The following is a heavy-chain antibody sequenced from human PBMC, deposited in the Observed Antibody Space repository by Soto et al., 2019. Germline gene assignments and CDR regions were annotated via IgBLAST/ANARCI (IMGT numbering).Heavy chain of an antibody. CDR1: GGSIRSGDYS. V-gene: IGHV4-30-2*01. Sequence: QVQLQESGSGLVKPSQTLSLTCAVSGGSIRSGDYSWSWIRQPPGQGLEWMGYIYQSGSTYYNPSLNSRVTISVDRSKNQFSLKLRSVTAADTAVYYCAGSRLHSYDDPGYWGYWGQGTLVTVSS. CDR2: IYQSGST. J-gene: IGHJ4*02. CDR3: AGSRLHSYDDPGYWGY. D-gene: IGHD3-22*01.